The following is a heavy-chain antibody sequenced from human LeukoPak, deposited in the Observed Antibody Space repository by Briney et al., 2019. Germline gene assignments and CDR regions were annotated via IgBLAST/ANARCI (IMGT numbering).Heavy chain of an antibody. V-gene: IGHV3-21*01. J-gene: IGHJ4*02. CDR2: ISSSSSYI. Sequence: PGGSLRLSCAASGFTFSSYSMNWVRQAPGKGLEWVSSISSSSSYIYYADSVKGRFTISRDNAKNSLYLQTNSLRAEDTAVYYCARALRELDPFDYWGQGTLVTVSS. CDR1: GFTFSSYS. CDR3: ARALRELDPFDY. D-gene: IGHD1-1*01.